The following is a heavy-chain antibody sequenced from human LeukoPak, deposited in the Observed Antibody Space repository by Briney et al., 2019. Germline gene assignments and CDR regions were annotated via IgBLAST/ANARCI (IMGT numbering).Heavy chain of an antibody. CDR2: INPNSGDT. CDR1: GYTFTDYF. J-gene: IGHJ4*02. V-gene: IGHV1-2*02. Sequence: GASLKVSCKTSGYTFTDYFVHWVRQAPGQGLEWMGWINPNSGDTDYAQKFQCRVTMTGDTSISTAYMDLSRLRPDDTAVYYCARDLSRVAGTYYFDYWGQGTLVTVSS. CDR3: ARDLSRVAGTYYFDY. D-gene: IGHD6-19*01.